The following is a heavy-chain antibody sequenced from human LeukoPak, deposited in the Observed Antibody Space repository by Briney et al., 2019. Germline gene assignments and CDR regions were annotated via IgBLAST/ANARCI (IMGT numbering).Heavy chain of an antibody. D-gene: IGHD5-18*01. Sequence: GASVKVSCKASGYTFTSYDINWVRQATGQGLEWMGWMNPNSGNTGYAQKFQGRVTITRNTSISTAYMELSSLRSEDTAVYYCARASGYSYGADAFDIWGQGTMVTVSS. J-gene: IGHJ3*02. CDR1: GYTFTSYD. V-gene: IGHV1-8*03. CDR2: MNPNSGNT. CDR3: ARASGYSYGADAFDI.